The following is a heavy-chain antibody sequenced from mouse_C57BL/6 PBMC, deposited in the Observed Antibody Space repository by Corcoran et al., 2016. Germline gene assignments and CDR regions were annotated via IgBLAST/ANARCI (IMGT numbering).Heavy chain of an antibody. J-gene: IGHJ1*03. CDR2: INPNNGGT. Sequence: EVQLQQSGPELVKPGASVKISCKASGYTFTDYYMNWVKQSHGKSLEWIGDINPNNGGTSYNQKFKGKATLTVDKSSSTAYMELRSLTSEDSAVYYCARGRTTVVPYGWYFDVWGTGTTVTVSS. CDR3: ARGRTTVVPYGWYFDV. V-gene: IGHV1-26*01. CDR1: GYTFTDYY. D-gene: IGHD1-1*01.